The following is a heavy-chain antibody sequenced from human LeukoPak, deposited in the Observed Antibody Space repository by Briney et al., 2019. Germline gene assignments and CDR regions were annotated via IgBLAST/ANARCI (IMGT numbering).Heavy chain of an antibody. D-gene: IGHD2/OR15-2a*01. CDR2: IQNDVSTE. Sequence: GGSLRLSCAASGFTFSSYGMHWVRQAPGKGLEWVAFIQNDVSTEYYADSVKGRFTVSRGNSKNTLHLQMNSLRAEDTAVYYCAREYSARCIHGLHSWGQGTTVTVSS. CDR1: GFTFSSYG. V-gene: IGHV3-30*02. J-gene: IGHJ3*02. CDR3: AREYSARCIHGLHS.